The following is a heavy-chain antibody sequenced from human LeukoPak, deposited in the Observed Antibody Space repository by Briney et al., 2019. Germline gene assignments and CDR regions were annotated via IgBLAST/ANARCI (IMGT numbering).Heavy chain of an antibody. V-gene: IGHV1-8*01. J-gene: IGHJ6*02. CDR3: ARELRSYYYYGMDV. Sequence: ASVKVSCKASGYTFTSYDINWVRQATGQGLEWMGWMNPNSGNTGYAQKFQGRVTMTRNTSISTAYMELSRLRSDDTAVYYCARELRSYYYYGMDVWGQGTTVTVSS. D-gene: IGHD1-26*01. CDR1: GYTFTSYD. CDR2: MNPNSGNT.